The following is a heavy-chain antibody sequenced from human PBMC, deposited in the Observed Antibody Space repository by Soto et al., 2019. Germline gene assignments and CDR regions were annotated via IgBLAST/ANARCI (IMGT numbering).Heavy chain of an antibody. D-gene: IGHD2-2*01. Sequence: SETLSLTCTVSGGSISSSSYYWGWIRQPPGKGLEWIGSIYYSGSTYYNPSLKSRVTISVDTSKNQFSLKLSSVTAADTAVYYCARLNPGGDIVVVPAARLFDYWGQGTLVTVSS. J-gene: IGHJ4*02. V-gene: IGHV4-39*01. CDR1: GGSISSSSYY. CDR3: ARLNPGGDIVVVPAARLFDY. CDR2: IYYSGST.